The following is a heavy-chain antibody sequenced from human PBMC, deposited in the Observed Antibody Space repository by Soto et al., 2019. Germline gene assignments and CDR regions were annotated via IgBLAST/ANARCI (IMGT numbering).Heavy chain of an antibody. V-gene: IGHV3-72*01. CDR1: GFTFSDHY. CDR2: TRNKANSYST. J-gene: IGHJ4*02. Sequence: GGSLRLSCAASGFTFSDHYMDWVRQAPGKGLEWVGRTRNKANSYSTEYAASVKGRFTISRDDSKNSLYLQMNSLKTEDTAVYYCARSGSFLSFEYWGQGTLVTVSS. D-gene: IGHD1-26*01. CDR3: ARSGSFLSFEY.